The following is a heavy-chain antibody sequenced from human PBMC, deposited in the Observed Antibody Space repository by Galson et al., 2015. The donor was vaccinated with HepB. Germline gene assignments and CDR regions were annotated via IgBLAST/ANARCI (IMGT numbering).Heavy chain of an antibody. Sequence: SLRLSCAASGFTFSSYAMHWVRQAPGKGLEWVAVISYDGSNKYYADSVKGRFTISRDNSKNTLYLQMNSLRAEDTAVYYCARSMGTRGPPDSSGYYYPDYWGQGTLVTVSS. CDR2: ISYDGSNK. J-gene: IGHJ4*02. D-gene: IGHD3-22*01. V-gene: IGHV3-30-3*01. CDR3: ARSMGTRGPPDSSGYYYPDY. CDR1: GFTFSSYA.